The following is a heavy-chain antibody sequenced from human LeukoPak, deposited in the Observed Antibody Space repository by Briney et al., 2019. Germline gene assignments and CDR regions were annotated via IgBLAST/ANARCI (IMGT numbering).Heavy chain of an antibody. Sequence: GASVKVSCKVSGYTLTELSMHWVRQAPGKGLEWMGGFDPEDGETIYAQKFQGRVTMTEDTSTDTAYMELSSLRSEDTAVYYCATAGGLQYFPDYWGQGTLVTVSS. J-gene: IGHJ4*02. CDR1: GYTLTELS. V-gene: IGHV1-24*01. D-gene: IGHD4-11*01. CDR3: ATAGGLQYFPDY. CDR2: FDPEDGET.